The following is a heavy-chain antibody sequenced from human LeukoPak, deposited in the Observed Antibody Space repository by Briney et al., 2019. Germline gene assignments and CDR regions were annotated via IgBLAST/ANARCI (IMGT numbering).Heavy chain of an antibody. Sequence: SETLSLTCAVSGGSISSYYWSWIRQPPGKGLEWIGYIYYSGSTNYNPSLKSRVTISVDTSKNQFSLKLSSVTAADTAVYYCARVRCGSCDEYYYGMDVWGQGTTVTVSS. V-gene: IGHV4-59*01. CDR1: GGSISSYY. CDR3: ARVRCGSCDEYYYGMDV. D-gene: IGHD4-17*01. CDR2: IYYSGST. J-gene: IGHJ6*02.